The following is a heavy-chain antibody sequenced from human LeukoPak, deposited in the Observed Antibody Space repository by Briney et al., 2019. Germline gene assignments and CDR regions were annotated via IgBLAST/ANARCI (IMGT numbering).Heavy chain of an antibody. V-gene: IGHV4-61*02. J-gene: IGHJ3*02. CDR1: GGSISSGSYY. CDR2: IYTSGST. D-gene: IGHD3-10*01. CDR3: ARDRRYYYGSKSPDAFDI. Sequence: SQTLSLTCTVSGGSISSGSYYWSWIRQPAGKGLEWIGRIYTSGSTNYNPSLKSRVTISVDTSKNQFSLKLSSVTAADTAVYYCARDRRYYYGSKSPDAFDIWGQGTMVTVSS.